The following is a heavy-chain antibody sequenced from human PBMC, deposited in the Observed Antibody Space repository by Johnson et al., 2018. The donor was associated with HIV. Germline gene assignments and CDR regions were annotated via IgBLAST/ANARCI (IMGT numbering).Heavy chain of an antibody. CDR2: INSDGSST. CDR1: GFTFSSYW. J-gene: IGHJ3*02. V-gene: IGHV3-74*01. Sequence: VQLVESGGGLVQPGGSLRLSCVASGFTFSSYWMHWVRQAPGKGLVWVSRINSDGSSTTYADSVKGRFTISRDNAKNTLFLQMNSLRAKDTAVYYCARDKPIVVVMKSDAFDIWGQGTMVTVSS. CDR3: ARDKPIVVVMKSDAFDI. D-gene: IGHD3-22*01.